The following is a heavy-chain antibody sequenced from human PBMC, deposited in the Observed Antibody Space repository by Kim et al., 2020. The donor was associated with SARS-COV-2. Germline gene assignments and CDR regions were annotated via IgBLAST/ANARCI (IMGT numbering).Heavy chain of an antibody. Sequence: YAQKFQGRVTMTRDTSTSTVYMELSSLRSEDTAVYYCARDQDWNDSAPDYWGQGTLVTVSS. D-gene: IGHD1-1*01. CDR3: ARDQDWNDSAPDY. V-gene: IGHV1-46*01. J-gene: IGHJ4*02.